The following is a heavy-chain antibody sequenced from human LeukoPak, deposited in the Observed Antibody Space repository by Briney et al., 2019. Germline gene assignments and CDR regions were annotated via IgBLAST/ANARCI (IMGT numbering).Heavy chain of an antibody. D-gene: IGHD4-4*01. J-gene: IGHJ6*02. V-gene: IGHV3-66*02. Sequence: GGSLRLSCAASGFNVNANYMTWVRQAPGKGLEWVSSIDDGGRTYNADSVKGRFTISRDNSKNTLYLQMNSLRAEDTAVYYCARTTVVQSMDVWGQGTTVTVSS. CDR1: GFNVNANY. CDR3: ARTTVVQSMDV. CDR2: IDDGGRT.